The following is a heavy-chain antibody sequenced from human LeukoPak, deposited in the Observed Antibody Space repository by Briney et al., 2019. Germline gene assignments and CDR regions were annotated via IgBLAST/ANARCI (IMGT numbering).Heavy chain of an antibody. J-gene: IGHJ4*02. V-gene: IGHV3-23*01. Sequence: GGSLRLSCAASGFRFSNFAMYWVRQAPGKGLEWVSGISGGGSPYYAGSVKGRFTVSRDNAKNTLYLQMNSLRAEDTAVYYCAKESPYCSSTSCRFYYFDYWGQGTLVTVSS. D-gene: IGHD2-2*01. CDR1: GFRFSNFA. CDR3: AKESPYCSSTSCRFYYFDY. CDR2: ISGGGSP.